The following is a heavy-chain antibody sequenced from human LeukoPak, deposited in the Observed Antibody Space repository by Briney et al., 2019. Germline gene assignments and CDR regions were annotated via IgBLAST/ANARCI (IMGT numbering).Heavy chain of an antibody. D-gene: IGHD3-22*01. J-gene: IGHJ4*02. Sequence: GGSLRLSCTASGFTFSSYAMSWVRQAPGKGLEWVSAISGSGGSTYYADSVKGRFTISRDNAKNSLYLQMNSLRAEDTAVYYCVRATWDGYYSDRKGVDYFDNWGQGSLVTVSS. CDR2: ISGSGGST. CDR1: GFTFSSYA. CDR3: VRATWDGYYSDRKGVDYFDN. V-gene: IGHV3-23*01.